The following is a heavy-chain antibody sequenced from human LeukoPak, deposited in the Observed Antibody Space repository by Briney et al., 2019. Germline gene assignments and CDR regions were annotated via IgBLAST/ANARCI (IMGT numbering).Heavy chain of an antibody. CDR3: ARDGYYYDSSGYYYGTSSKWWYFDL. D-gene: IGHD3-22*01. CDR2: INPSGGST. Sequence: GASVKVSCKASGYTFTSYYMHWVRQAPGQGLEWMGIINPSGGSTSYAQKFQGRVTMTGDMSTSTVYMELSSLRSEDTAVYYCARDGYYYDSSGYYYGTSSKWWYFDLWGRGTLVTVSS. J-gene: IGHJ2*01. V-gene: IGHV1-46*01. CDR1: GYTFTSYY.